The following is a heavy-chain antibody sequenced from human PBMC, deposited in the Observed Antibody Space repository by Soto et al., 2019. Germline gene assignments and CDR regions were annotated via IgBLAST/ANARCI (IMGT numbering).Heavy chain of an antibody. Sequence: GGSLRLSCAASGFTFSSYSMNWVRQAPGKGLEWVSYISSSSSTIYYADSVKGRFTISRDNAKNSLYLQMNSLRDEDTAVYYCARSPRRRWLQVFDYWGQGTLVTVSS. V-gene: IGHV3-48*02. D-gene: IGHD5-12*01. J-gene: IGHJ4*02. CDR3: ARSPRRRWLQVFDY. CDR2: ISSSSSTI. CDR1: GFTFSSYS.